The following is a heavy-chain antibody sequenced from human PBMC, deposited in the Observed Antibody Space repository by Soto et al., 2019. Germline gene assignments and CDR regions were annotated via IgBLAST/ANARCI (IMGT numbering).Heavy chain of an antibody. CDR3: AKDRDIVVVVAAFDY. CDR1: GFTFSSYG. Sequence: GALRLSCAASGFTFSSYGMHWVRQAPGKGLEWVAVISYDGSNKYYADSVKGRFTISRDNSKNTLYLQMNSLRAEDTAVYYCAKDRDIVVVVAAFDYWGQGTLVTVSS. J-gene: IGHJ4*02. CDR2: ISYDGSNK. V-gene: IGHV3-30*18. D-gene: IGHD2-15*01.